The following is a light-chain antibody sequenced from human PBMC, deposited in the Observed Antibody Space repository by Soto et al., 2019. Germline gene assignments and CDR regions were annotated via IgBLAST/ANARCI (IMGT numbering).Light chain of an antibody. J-gene: IGKJ4*01. CDR1: QSVSSY. CDR2: DVS. Sequence: EIVLTQSPATLSLSPGERATLSCRASQSVSSYLAWYQQKPGQAPRLLIYDVSNRATGVPARFSGSGSGKDFTLTISSLEPEDFAVYYCQQRTNWPLTFGGGTKVEIK. V-gene: IGKV3-11*01. CDR3: QQRTNWPLT.